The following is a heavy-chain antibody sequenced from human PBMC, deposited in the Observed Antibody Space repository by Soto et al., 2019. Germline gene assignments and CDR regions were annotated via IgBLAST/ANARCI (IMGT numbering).Heavy chain of an antibody. Sequence: EVQLVESGGGLDQPGGSLRLSCAASGFSFSDHYMDWVRQASGKGLEWVGRIRNKANSHTAEYAASVKGRFTVSRDDSKNSLYLEMNSLKIEDTALYYCVRAGTGFQLDYWGQGTLVTVSS. CDR2: IRNKANSHTA. V-gene: IGHV3-72*01. J-gene: IGHJ4*02. CDR3: VRAGTGFQLDY. D-gene: IGHD3-9*01. CDR1: GFSFSDHY.